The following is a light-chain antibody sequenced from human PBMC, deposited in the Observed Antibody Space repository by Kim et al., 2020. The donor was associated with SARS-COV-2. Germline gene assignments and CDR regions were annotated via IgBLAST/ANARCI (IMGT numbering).Light chain of an antibody. V-gene: IGKV3-11*01. J-gene: IGKJ5*01. CDR1: QSIAFH. CDR2: DAS. Sequence: EIVLTRSPGTLSLSPGERATLSCGASQSIAFHLAWYQQRPGQAPRLLIFDASNRATGIPARFSGRGSGTDFTLTISSLEPEDFGVYYCQQRSNWPITFGQGTRLEIK. CDR3: QQRSNWPIT.